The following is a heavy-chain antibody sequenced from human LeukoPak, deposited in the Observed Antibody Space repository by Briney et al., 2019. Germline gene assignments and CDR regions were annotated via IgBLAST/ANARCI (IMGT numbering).Heavy chain of an antibody. V-gene: IGHV3-53*01. CDR3: ARSPWSWELLPDY. Sequence: GGSLRLSCAASGFTVSSNYMSWVRQAPGKGLEWVSVIYSGGSTYYADSVKGRFTISRDNSKNTLYLQMNSLRAEDTAVYYCARSPWSWELLPDYWGQGTLVTVSS. D-gene: IGHD1-26*01. J-gene: IGHJ4*02. CDR2: IYSGGST. CDR1: GFTVSSNY.